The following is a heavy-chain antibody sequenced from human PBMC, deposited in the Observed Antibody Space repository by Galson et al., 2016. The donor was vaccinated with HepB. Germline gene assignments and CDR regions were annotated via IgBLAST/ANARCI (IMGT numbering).Heavy chain of an antibody. Sequence: SVKVSCKASGGTFGSYAMSWVRQAPGQGLEWMGGIIPIFGTTKYAQKFQGRVTITADESTRTVYMELSSLRSEDTAVYYCAGGLRGTTYYYGMDVWGQGTTVTVSS. D-gene: IGHD1-14*01. CDR2: IIPIFGTT. CDR3: AGGLRGTTYYYGMDV. CDR1: GGTFGSYA. V-gene: IGHV1-69*13. J-gene: IGHJ6*02.